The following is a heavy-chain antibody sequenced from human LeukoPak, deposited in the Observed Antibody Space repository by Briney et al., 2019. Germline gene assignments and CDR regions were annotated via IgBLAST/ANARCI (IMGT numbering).Heavy chain of an antibody. D-gene: IGHD3-9*01. CDR1: GFTFSSYS. CDR3: AREHTYYDILTGYYTREFDY. V-gene: IGHV3-21*01. J-gene: IGHJ4*02. Sequence: GGSLRLSCAASGFTFSSYSMNWVRQAPGKGLEWVSSISSSSSYIYYADSVKGRFTISRDNAKNSLYLQMNSLRAEDTAVYYCAREHTYYDILTGYYTREFDYWGQGTLVTVSS. CDR2: ISSSSSYI.